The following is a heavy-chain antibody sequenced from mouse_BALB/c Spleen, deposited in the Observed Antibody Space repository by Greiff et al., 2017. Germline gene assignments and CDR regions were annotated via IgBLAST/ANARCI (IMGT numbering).Heavy chain of an antibody. CDR1: GFTFSSYG. CDR2: ISSGGSYT. Sequence: EVKLMESGGDLVKPGGSLKLSCAASGFTFSSYGMSWVRQTPDKRLEWVATISSGGSYTYYPDSVKGRFTISRDNAKNTLYLQMSSLKSEDTAMYYCASQSYYYGSGYAMDYWGQGTSVTVSS. CDR3: ASQSYYYGSGYAMDY. J-gene: IGHJ4*01. D-gene: IGHD1-1*01. V-gene: IGHV5-6*01.